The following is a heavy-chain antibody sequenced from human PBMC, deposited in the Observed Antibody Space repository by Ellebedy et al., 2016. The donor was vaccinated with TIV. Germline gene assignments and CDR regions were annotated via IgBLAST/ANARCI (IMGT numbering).Heavy chain of an antibody. D-gene: IGHD6-19*01. CDR3: ARDHIAVAGTMGYYFDY. CDR1: GFTFSSYA. Sequence: GGSLRLXCAASGFTFSSYAMHWVRQAPGKGLEWVAVISYDGSNKYYADSVKGRFTISRDNSKNTLYLQMNSLRAEDTAVYYCARDHIAVAGTMGYYFDYWGQGTLVTVSS. J-gene: IGHJ4*02. CDR2: ISYDGSNK. V-gene: IGHV3-30-3*01.